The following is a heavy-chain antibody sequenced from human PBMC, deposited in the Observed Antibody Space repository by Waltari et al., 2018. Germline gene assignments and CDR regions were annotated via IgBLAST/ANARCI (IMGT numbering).Heavy chain of an antibody. Sequence: EVQLVESGGALVQPGGSLRPSFVASGFTFGSHWMSWVRQAPEKGLEWVAEIKQDGTQQYYVDSVKGRFTVSRDNHKNSLFLQMNSLRAEDTAVYYCARALPGEITVYDYWAQGALVTVSS. V-gene: IGHV3-7*01. J-gene: IGHJ4*02. CDR3: ARALPGEITVYDY. D-gene: IGHD3-10*01. CDR1: GFTFGSHW. CDR2: IKQDGTQQ.